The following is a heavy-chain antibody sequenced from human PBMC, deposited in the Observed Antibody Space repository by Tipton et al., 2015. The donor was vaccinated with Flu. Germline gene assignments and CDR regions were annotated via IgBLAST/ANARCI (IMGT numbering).Heavy chain of an antibody. V-gene: IGHV4-38-2*01. CDR1: GYSIRSAYY. Sequence: VSGYSIRSAYYWGWVRRPPGKGLEWIGTIYHSGTTYYNPSLKSRLTISVDTSKNQFSLRLSSVTAADTAVYYCARHTGDSVRGVIDYWGQGTLVTVSS. D-gene: IGHD3-10*02. CDR3: ARHTGDSVRGVIDY. J-gene: IGHJ4*02. CDR2: IYHSGTT.